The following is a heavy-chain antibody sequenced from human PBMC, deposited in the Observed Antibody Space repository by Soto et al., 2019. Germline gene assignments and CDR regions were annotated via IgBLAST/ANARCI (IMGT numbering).Heavy chain of an antibody. CDR1: GYTFTIYC. CDR3: ARDPTIAVADYYYYGMDV. CDR2: ISAYNGNT. V-gene: IGHV1-18*01. D-gene: IGHD6-19*01. Sequence: ASVKVSCKASGYTFTIYCISWVRQAPGQGLEWMGWISAYNGNTNYAQKLQGRVTMTTDTSTSTAYMELRSLRSDDTAVYYCARDPTIAVADYYYYGMDVWGQGTTVTVSS. J-gene: IGHJ6*02.